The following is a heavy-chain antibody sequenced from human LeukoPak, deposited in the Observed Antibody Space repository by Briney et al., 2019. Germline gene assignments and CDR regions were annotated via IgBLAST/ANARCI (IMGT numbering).Heavy chain of an antibody. CDR1: GGTFSSYA. CDR2: IIPIFGTA. V-gene: IGHV1-69*01. CDR3: ARAGDCSGGSCYSDDAFDI. J-gene: IGHJ3*02. D-gene: IGHD2-15*01. Sequence: VASVKVSCKASGGTFSSYAISWVRQAPGQGLEWMAGIIPIFGTANYAQKFQGRVTITADESTSTAYMELSSLRSEDTAVYYCARAGDCSGGSCYSDDAFDIWGQGTMVTVSS.